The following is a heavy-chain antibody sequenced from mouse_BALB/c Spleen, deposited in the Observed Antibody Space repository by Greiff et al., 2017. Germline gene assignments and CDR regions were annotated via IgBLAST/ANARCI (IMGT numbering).Heavy chain of an antibody. CDR2: ISNGGGST. CDR1: GFTFSSYT. Sequence: EVQVVESGGGLVQPGGSLKLSCAASGFTFSSYTMSWVRQTPEKRLEWVAYISNGGGSTYYPDTVKGRFTISRDNAKNTLYLQMSSLKSEDTAMYYCAREGYYGSSYLFAYWGQGTLVTVSA. J-gene: IGHJ3*01. V-gene: IGHV5-12-2*01. D-gene: IGHD1-1*01. CDR3: AREGYYGSSYLFAY.